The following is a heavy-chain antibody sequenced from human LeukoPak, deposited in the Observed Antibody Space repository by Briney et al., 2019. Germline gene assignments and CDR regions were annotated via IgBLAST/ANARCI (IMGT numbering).Heavy chain of an antibody. Sequence: GGSLRLSCAASGFTFSSYAMHWVRQAPGKGLEWVAVISYDGSNKYYADSVKGRFTISRDNSKNTLYLQMNSLRAEDTAVYYCARDYDFWSGYPGYYFDYWGQGTLVTVSS. CDR3: ARDYDFWSGYPGYYFDY. CDR2: ISYDGSNK. V-gene: IGHV3-30-3*01. J-gene: IGHJ4*02. CDR1: GFTFSSYA. D-gene: IGHD3-3*01.